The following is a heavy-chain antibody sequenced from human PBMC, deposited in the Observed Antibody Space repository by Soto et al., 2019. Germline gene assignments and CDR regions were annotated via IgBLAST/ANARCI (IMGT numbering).Heavy chain of an antibody. CDR3: ARELRGRGYSYGYDY. J-gene: IGHJ4*02. D-gene: IGHD5-18*01. V-gene: IGHV4-31*03. Sequence: QVQLQESGPGLVKPSQTLSLTCTVSGGSISSGGYYWSWIRQHPGKGLEWIGYIYYSGSTYYNPSLYSRFTISVDTSKNQFSLKLSSVTAADTAVYYCARELRGRGYSYGYDYWGQGTLVTVSS. CDR1: GGSISSGGYY. CDR2: IYYSGST.